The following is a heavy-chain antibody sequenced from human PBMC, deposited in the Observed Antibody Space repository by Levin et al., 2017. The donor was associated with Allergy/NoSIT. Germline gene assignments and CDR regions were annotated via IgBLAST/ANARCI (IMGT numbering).Heavy chain of an antibody. D-gene: IGHD3-16*01. CDR2: INPNSGGT. Sequence: ASVKVSCKASGYTFTGYYMHWVRQAPGQGLEWMGRINPNSGGTNYAQKFQGRVTMTRDTSISTAYMELSRLRSDDTAVYYCARDHGARKPTFYMDVWGKGTTVTVSS. J-gene: IGHJ6*03. V-gene: IGHV1-2*06. CDR3: ARDHGARKPTFYMDV. CDR1: GYTFTGYY.